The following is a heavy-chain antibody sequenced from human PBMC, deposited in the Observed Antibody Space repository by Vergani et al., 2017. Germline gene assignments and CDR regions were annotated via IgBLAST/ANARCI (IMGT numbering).Heavy chain of an antibody. V-gene: IGHV5-51*01. D-gene: IGHD2-21*01. CDR3: TRHVPCGDGACLHLGH. CDR2: INPIDSKI. J-gene: IGHJ4*02. Sequence: EVMLVQSGAEVKKPGESLKISCKYSQSSFISNEIAWVRQMSGKGLQWMGNINPIDSKIAYSPSFQVQAIMSLDKSITTAYLQWRSLKASDTAIYYCTRHVPCGDGACLHLGHWGQGTQVTVSS. CDR1: QSSFISNE.